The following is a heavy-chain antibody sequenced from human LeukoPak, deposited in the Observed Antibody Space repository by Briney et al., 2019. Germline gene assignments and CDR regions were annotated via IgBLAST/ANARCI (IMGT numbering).Heavy chain of an antibody. D-gene: IGHD2-15*01. CDR1: GGSFSGYY. CDR3: ARVSPYCSGGSCYFDY. CDR2: INHSGST. J-gene: IGHJ4*02. Sequence: SETLSLTCAVYGGSFSGYYWSWIRQPPGKGLEWIGEINHSGSTNYNPSPKSRVTISVDTSKNQFSLKLSSVTAADTAVYYCARVSPYCSGGSCYFDYWGQGTLVTVSS. V-gene: IGHV4-34*01.